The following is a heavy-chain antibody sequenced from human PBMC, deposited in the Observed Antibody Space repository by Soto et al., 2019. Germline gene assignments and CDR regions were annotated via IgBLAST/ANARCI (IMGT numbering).Heavy chain of an antibody. CDR2: LNNYGNP. D-gene: IGHD1-7*01. J-gene: IGHJ5*02. Sequence: SETLSPTGPVSGGSISSYRWSWIRQPAGKGLEWIGRLNNYGNPDYNPALKSRVTVSVETSRKRFSVTLRYVSAGDSAVYQCGREGGETWDYEASWGQGTPVTVSS. V-gene: IGHV4-4*07. CDR1: GGSISSYR. CDR3: GREGGETWDYEAS.